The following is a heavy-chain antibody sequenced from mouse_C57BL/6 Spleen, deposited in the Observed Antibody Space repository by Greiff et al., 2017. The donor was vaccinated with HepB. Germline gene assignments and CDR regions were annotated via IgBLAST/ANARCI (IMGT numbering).Heavy chain of an antibody. Sequence: QVQLQQSGAELARPGASVKLSCKASGYTFTSYGISWVKQRTGQGLEWIGEIYPRSGNTYYNEKFKGKATLTADKSSSTAYMELRSLTSEDSAVYFCARGGELFRGYAMDYWGQGTSVTVSS. CDR3: ARGGELFRGYAMDY. V-gene: IGHV1-81*01. J-gene: IGHJ4*01. CDR2: IYPRSGNT. CDR1: GYTFTSYG.